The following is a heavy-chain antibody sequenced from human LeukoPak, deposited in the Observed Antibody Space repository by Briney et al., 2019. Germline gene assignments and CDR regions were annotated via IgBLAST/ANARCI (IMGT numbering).Heavy chain of an antibody. CDR1: GGTFSSYA. Sequence: SVKVSCKASGGTFSSYAISWVRQAPGQGHEWMGRIIPILGIANYAQKFQGRVTITADKSTSTAYMELSSLRSEDTAVYYCARVHGDYYYYYGMDVWGQGTTVTVSS. CDR2: IIPILGIA. V-gene: IGHV1-69*04. D-gene: IGHD4-17*01. J-gene: IGHJ6*02. CDR3: ARVHGDYYYYYGMDV.